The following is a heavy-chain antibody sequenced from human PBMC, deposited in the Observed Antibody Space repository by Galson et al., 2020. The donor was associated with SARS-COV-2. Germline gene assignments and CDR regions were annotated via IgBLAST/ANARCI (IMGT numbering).Heavy chain of an antibody. D-gene: IGHD3-9*01. CDR3: ARDEGAGTFDGYY. Sequence: TGGSLRLSCAASGFTFSSYWMSWVRQAPGTGLEWVANIKQDGSEKYYVDSVKGRFTISRDNAKNSLYLQMNSLRAEDTAVYYCARDEGAGTFDGYYWGQGTLVTVSS. CDR2: IKQDGSEK. CDR1: GFTFSSYW. V-gene: IGHV3-7*01. J-gene: IGHJ4*02.